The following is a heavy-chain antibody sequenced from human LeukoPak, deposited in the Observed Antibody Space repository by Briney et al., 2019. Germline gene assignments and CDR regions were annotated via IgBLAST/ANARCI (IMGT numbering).Heavy chain of an antibody. CDR3: AIPPDITGTTSY. Sequence: PGGSLRLSCAASGFTFSNYGMHWVRQAPGKGLEWVAFIRSDGSTEYYADSVKGRVTISRDNSENTLHLQMSSLRPEDTAVYYCAIPPDITGTTSYWGQGTLVTVSS. D-gene: IGHD1-7*01. V-gene: IGHV3-30*02. CDR2: IRSDGSTE. J-gene: IGHJ4*02. CDR1: GFTFSNYG.